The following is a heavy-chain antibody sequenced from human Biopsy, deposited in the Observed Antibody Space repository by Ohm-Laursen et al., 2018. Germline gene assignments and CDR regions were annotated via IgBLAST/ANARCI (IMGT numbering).Heavy chain of an antibody. CDR2: IYYDGIT. D-gene: IGHD5-12*01. J-gene: IGHJ6*02. CDR3: ARVAGGYAYYYGMDV. V-gene: IGHV4-38-2*01. CDR1: VYSVTNDYY. Sequence: SETLSLTCAVSVYSVTNDYYWGWIRQPPGKGLEWIGNIYYDGITYYNPSLKSRVAMSVDTSKNQFSLRLTSVTAADTAVYYCARVAGGYAYYYGMDVWGQGTTVIVSS.